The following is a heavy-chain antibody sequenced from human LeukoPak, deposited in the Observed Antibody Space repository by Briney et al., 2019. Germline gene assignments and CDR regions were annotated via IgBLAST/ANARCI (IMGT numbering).Heavy chain of an antibody. CDR3: ARDQDIFYGMDV. CDR2: IYSGGST. J-gene: IGHJ6*02. Sequence: GGSLRLSCAASGFTVSSNYMSWVRQAPGKGLECVSVIYSGGSTYYADSVKGRFTISRDNSKNTLYLQMNSLRAEDTAVYYCARDQDIFYGMDVWGQGTTVTVSS. D-gene: IGHD2-15*01. V-gene: IGHV3-53*01. CDR1: GFTVSSNY.